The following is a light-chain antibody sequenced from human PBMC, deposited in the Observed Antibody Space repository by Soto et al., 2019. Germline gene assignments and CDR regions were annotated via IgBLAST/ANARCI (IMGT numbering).Light chain of an antibody. J-gene: IGKJ3*01. CDR1: HSINTSF. CDR2: AAS. Sequence: IVLTQSPGTLSLSPGDRATLSCRASHSINTSFLAWFQQKPGQAPRLLIYAASTRATGIPDRFSGSASETDFTLTINRLEPEDSAVYYCQQYASAPFSLGPGTKVDSK. V-gene: IGKV3-20*01. CDR3: QQYASAPFS.